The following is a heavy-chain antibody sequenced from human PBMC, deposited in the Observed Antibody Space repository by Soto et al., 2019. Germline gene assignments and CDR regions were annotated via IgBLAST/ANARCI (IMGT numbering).Heavy chain of an antibody. V-gene: IGHV3-23*01. Sequence: EVQLLESGRGLVQPGGSLRLSCAASGFTFSSYAMSWVRQAPGKGLEWVSAISGSGGSTYYADSVKGRFTISRDNSKNTLYLQMNSLRAEDTAVYYCAKVGPYYDFWSGYQYYFDYWGQGTLVTVSS. CDR2: ISGSGGST. D-gene: IGHD3-3*01. J-gene: IGHJ4*02. CDR3: AKVGPYYDFWSGYQYYFDY. CDR1: GFTFSSYA.